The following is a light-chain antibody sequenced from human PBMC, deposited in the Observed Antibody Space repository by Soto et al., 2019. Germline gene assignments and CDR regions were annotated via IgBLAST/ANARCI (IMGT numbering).Light chain of an antibody. CDR3: QQDYSASLYS. J-gene: IGKJ2*03. CDR1: QSILRTSINRNY. Sequence: DIVLTQSPDSLAVSLGERATINCKSSQSILRTSINRNYLAWYQQKPGQPPKLLIYWASTREAGVPERFSGSGSGTDFTLTINGLQAEDVAIYYCQQDYSASLYSFGQGTKLAIK. CDR2: WAS. V-gene: IGKV4-1*01.